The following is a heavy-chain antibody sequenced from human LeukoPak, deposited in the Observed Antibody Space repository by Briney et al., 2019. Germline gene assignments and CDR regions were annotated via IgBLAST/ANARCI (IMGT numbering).Heavy chain of an antibody. J-gene: IGHJ4*02. V-gene: IGHV4-39*01. D-gene: IGHD3-10*01. CDR1: GGSISSSSYY. CDR3: ASRLWFGELSFDY. Sequence: SETLSLTCTVSGGSISSSSYYWGWIRQPPGKGLEWIGSIYYSGSTYYNPSLKSRVTISVDTSTNQFSLKLSSVTAADTAVYYCASRLWFGELSFDYWGQGPLVTVSS. CDR2: IYYSGST.